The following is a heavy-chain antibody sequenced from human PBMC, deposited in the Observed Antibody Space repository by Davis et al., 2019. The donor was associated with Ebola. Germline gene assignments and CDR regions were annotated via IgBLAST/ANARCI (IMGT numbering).Heavy chain of an antibody. CDR3: VRDSFCTYGVCNDRDYDY. V-gene: IGHV1-18*01. D-gene: IGHD2-8*01. J-gene: IGHJ4*02. Sequence: ASVKVSCKASGYTFTSYGISWVRQAPGQGLEWMGWISAYNGNTNYAQKLQGRVTMTTDTSTSTAYMELRSLRSDDTAVYYCVRDSFCTYGVCNDRDYDYWGQGTLVTVSS. CDR1: GYTFTSYG. CDR2: ISAYNGNT.